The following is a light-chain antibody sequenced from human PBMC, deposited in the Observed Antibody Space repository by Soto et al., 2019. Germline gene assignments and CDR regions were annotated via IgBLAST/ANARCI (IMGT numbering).Light chain of an antibody. J-gene: IGKJ2*01. V-gene: IGKV1-39*01. CDR2: AAA. CDR1: QSISTY. Sequence: DIQMTQSPSSLPASVGDRVTLTCRASQSISTYLNWYQQKPGKAPKLLIYAAASLQSGVPSRLSGSGSGTDFTLTISSLQPEGFATCCSQQSYTSSYTFGQGTKLEIK. CDR3: QQSYTSSYT.